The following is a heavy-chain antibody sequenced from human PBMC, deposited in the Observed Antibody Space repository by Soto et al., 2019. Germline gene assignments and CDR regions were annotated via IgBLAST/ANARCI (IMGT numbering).Heavy chain of an antibody. J-gene: IGHJ4*02. V-gene: IGHV3-49*05. D-gene: IGHD3-22*01. CDR3: TRFGSITMIVVVTPFDY. Sequence: EVQLVESGGGLVKPGRSLRLSCTASGFTFGDYAMSWFRQAPGKGLEWVGFIRSNAYGGTTEYAASVKGRFTISRDDSKSIAYLQMNSLKTEDTAVYYCTRFGSITMIVVVTPFDYWGQGTLVTVSS. CDR2: IRSNAYGGTT. CDR1: GFTFGDYA.